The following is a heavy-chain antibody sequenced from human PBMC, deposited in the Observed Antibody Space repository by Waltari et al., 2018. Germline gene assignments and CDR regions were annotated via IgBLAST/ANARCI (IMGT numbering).Heavy chain of an antibody. Sequence: QVQRVQSGAEVKKPGSSGKGSCKASGGTFSSYAISWVRQAPGQWLEWMGVIIPILGIANYAQKFQGRVTITADQSPSTAYMELSSLRSEDTAVYYCASSGIAAAGTSYYYYMDVWGKGTTVTVSS. D-gene: IGHD6-13*01. CDR2: IIPILGIA. CDR1: GGTFSSYA. J-gene: IGHJ6*03. CDR3: ASSGIAAAGTSYYYYMDV. V-gene: IGHV1-69*10.